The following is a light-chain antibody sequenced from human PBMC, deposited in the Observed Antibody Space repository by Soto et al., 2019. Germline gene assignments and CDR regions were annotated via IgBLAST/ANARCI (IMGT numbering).Light chain of an antibody. Sequence: SVLTQPPSVSGAPGQRVTISCTGSSSNIGAGYDVHWYQQLPGTAPKLLIYGNSNRPSGVPDRFSGSKSGTSASLAITGLRAEDEADDYCQSYDSSLSGVVFGGGTKLTVL. CDR2: GNS. CDR3: QSYDSSLSGVV. V-gene: IGLV1-40*01. J-gene: IGLJ2*01. CDR1: SSNIGAGYD.